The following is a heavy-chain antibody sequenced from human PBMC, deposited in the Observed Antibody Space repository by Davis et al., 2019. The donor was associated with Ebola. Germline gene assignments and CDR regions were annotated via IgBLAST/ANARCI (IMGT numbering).Heavy chain of an antibody. D-gene: IGHD3-3*01. CDR3: ARSGIFGVVISSYYGMDV. CDR2: ISAYNGNT. Sequence: ASVKVSCKASGYTFTSYGISWVRQAPGQGLEWMGWISAYNGNTNYVQKFQGRVTMTTDTSTTTAYMELSSLRSEDTAVYYCARSGIFGVVISSYYGMDVWGKGTTVTVSS. CDR1: GYTFTSYG. V-gene: IGHV1-18*01. J-gene: IGHJ6*04.